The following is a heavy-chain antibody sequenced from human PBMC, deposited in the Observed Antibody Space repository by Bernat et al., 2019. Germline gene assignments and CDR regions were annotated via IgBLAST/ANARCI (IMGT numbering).Heavy chain of an antibody. D-gene: IGHD3-10*01. Sequence: QITLKESGRTLVEPTQTLTLMCTFSGFSVSTSGVGVGWIRQPPGMALEWLALIYWDDGKRYSPSLKSRLTITKDTSKNQVVLTMTNMDPVDTGTYYCAHRRVGGGGFDYWGQGTLVTVSS. CDR3: AHRRVGGGGFDY. CDR2: IYWDDGK. CDR1: GFSVSTSGVG. V-gene: IGHV2-5*02. J-gene: IGHJ4*02.